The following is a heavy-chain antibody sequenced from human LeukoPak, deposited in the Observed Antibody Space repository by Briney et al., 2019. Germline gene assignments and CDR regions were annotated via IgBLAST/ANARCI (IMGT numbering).Heavy chain of an antibody. Sequence: PGGSLRLSCAASGFTFSNAWMSWVRQAPGKGLEWVGRIKSKTNGGTTDYAAPVKGRFTISRDDSKNTLYLQMNSLKTEDTAVYYCTTGELIAAFDIWGQGTMVTVSS. CDR1: GFTFSNAW. CDR2: IKSKTNGGTT. CDR3: TTGELIAAFDI. V-gene: IGHV3-15*01. J-gene: IGHJ3*02. D-gene: IGHD1-7*01.